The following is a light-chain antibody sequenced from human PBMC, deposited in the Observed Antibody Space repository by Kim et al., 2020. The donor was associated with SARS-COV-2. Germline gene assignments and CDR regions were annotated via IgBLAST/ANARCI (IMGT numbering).Light chain of an antibody. J-gene: IGKJ4*01. CDR3: HQYGGSPLT. CDR1: QSVISSY. Sequence: SPGERATLSYRASQSVISSYLAWYQQRPGQARRHLIYDASSRATGIPGRFSDSGSGTDFTLGISGLETEDVAVYYCHQYGGSPLTLGGGTKGDIK. V-gene: IGKV3-20*01. CDR2: DAS.